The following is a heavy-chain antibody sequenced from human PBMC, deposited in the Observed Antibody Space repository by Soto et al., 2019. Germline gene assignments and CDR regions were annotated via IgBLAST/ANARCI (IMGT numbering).Heavy chain of an antibody. V-gene: IGHV1-2*04. D-gene: IGHD2-2*01. CDR2: INPNSGGT. CDR3: ARGGYCSSTSCYAFDY. CDR1: GYTFTGYY. Sequence: QVQLVQSGAEVKKPGASVKVSCKASGYTFTGYYMHWVRQAPGQGLEWMGWINPNSGGTNYAQKFQGWVTMTGDTSISTAYMELSRLRSDDTAVYYCARGGYCSSTSCYAFDYWGQGTLVTVSS. J-gene: IGHJ4*02.